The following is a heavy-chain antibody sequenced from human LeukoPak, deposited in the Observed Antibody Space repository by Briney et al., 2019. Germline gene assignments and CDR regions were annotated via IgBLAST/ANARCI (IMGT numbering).Heavy chain of an antibody. J-gene: IGHJ4*02. CDR2: ITNDGGTT. Sequence: SGGSLRLSCAASGFTFSSYAMSWVRQAPGKGLEYVSAITNDGGTTFYANSVKGRFTISRDNSKNTLFLQMGSLRPEDMAVYYCARVDDFTYDFWGQGTLVTVSS. V-gene: IGHV3-64*01. CDR1: GFTFSSYA. CDR3: ARVDDFTYDF. D-gene: IGHD2-2*03.